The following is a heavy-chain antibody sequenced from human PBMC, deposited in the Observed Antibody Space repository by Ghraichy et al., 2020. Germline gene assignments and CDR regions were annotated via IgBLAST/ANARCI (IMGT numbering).Heavy chain of an antibody. D-gene: IGHD5-24*01. Sequence: SETLSLTCNVSGGSISNSNYYWGWIRQPPGKGLEWIGTIYYSGSTYYNPSFKSRVTISVDTSKNQISLKLSSVTAADTAVYYCARREMGTMLDIWGQGTMVTVSS. CDR1: GGSISNSNYY. CDR3: ARREMGTMLDI. J-gene: IGHJ3*02. V-gene: IGHV4-39*01. CDR2: IYYSGST.